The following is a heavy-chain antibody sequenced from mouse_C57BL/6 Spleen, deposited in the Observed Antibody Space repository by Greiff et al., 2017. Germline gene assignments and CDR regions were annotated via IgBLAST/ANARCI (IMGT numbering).Heavy chain of an antibody. V-gene: IGHV1-80*01. D-gene: IGHD2-12*01. Sequence: QVQLKQSGAELVKPGASVKLSCKASGYAFSSYWMNWVKQRPGKGLEWIGQIYPGNGDTNYNGKFKGKATLTADKSSSTAYMQLSSLTSEDSAVYFCARGSNDGYYFGYWGQGTTLTVSS. CDR1: GYAFSSYW. CDR2: IYPGNGDT. CDR3: ARGSNDGYYFGY. J-gene: IGHJ2*01.